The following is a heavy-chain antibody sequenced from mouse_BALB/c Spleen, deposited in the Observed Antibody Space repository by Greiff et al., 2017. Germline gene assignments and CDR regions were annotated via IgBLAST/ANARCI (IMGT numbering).Heavy chain of an antibody. V-gene: IGHV2-4-1*01. CDR2: IWSGGST. CDR1: GFSLTSYG. Sequence: VHLVESGPGLVQPSQSLSITCTVSGFSLTSYGVHWVRQSPGKGLEWLGVIWSGGSTDYNAAFISRLSISKDNSKSQVFFKMNSLQADDTAIYYCARNKGDYDGPFFDYWGQGTTLTVSS. D-gene: IGHD2-4*01. CDR3: ARNKGDYDGPFFDY. J-gene: IGHJ2*01.